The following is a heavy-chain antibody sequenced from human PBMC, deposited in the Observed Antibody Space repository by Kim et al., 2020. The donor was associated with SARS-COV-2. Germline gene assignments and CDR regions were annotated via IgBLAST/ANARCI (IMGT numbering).Heavy chain of an antibody. J-gene: IGHJ4*02. V-gene: IGHV4-4*07. CDR3: ARVATSPRRPIDY. Sequence: DYTPSRRGRATMSLDTSKNQFSLKLTSVSAADTAVYHCARVATSPRRPIDYWGQGTLVTVSS.